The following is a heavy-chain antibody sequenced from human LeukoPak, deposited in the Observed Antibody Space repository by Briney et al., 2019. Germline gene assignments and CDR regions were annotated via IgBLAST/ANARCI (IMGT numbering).Heavy chain of an antibody. CDR1: GFSISSGYY. CDR3: ARVGSGYDWDY. Sequence: SETLSLTCTVSGFSISSGYYWGWLRQTPRRGLEWIGNIYQTGSTYYNPSLKSRVTISVDTSKNQFSLRLTSVTAADAAVYYCARVGSGYDWDYWGQGTLVTVSS. CDR2: IYQTGST. V-gene: IGHV4-38-2*02. D-gene: IGHD5-12*01. J-gene: IGHJ4*02.